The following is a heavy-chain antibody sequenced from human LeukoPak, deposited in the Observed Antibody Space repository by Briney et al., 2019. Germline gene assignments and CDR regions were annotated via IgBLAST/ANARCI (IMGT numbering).Heavy chain of an antibody. J-gene: IGHJ4*02. Sequence: GRSLRLSCAASKFMFSAYNMHWVRQVPGKGLEWLAIISHDGNTGHYAHSVKGRFTISRDNSNDTVDLQMNSLRADDTAVYYCARDFNWAFDYWGQGTLVTVSS. V-gene: IGHV3-30-3*01. CDR2: ISHDGNTG. D-gene: IGHD3-16*01. CDR3: ARDFNWAFDY. CDR1: KFMFSAYN.